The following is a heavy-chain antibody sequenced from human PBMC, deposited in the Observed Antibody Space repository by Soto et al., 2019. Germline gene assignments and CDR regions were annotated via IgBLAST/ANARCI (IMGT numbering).Heavy chain of an antibody. CDR3: ARFISGGGGVDY. D-gene: IGHD3-10*01. CDR2: TYYRSEWYN. CDR1: GDSVSSNSAA. Sequence: SQTLSLTCAISGDSVSSNSAAWTWIRQSPPRGLEWLGRTYYRSEWYNDYAVSVKSRIRINPDTSKNQFSLQLDSVTPDDTALYYCARFISGGGGVDYWGQGTLVTVSS. V-gene: IGHV6-1*01. J-gene: IGHJ4*02.